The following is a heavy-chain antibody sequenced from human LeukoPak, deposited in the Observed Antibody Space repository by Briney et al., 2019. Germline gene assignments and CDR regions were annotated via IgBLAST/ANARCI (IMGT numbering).Heavy chain of an antibody. D-gene: IGHD5-18*01. CDR3: ARESRRDSIQVFDY. CDR1: GGSISSGGYY. J-gene: IGHJ4*02. V-gene: IGHV4-31*03. CDR2: IYYSGST. Sequence: SETLSLTCTVSGGSISSGGYYWSWLCQHPGKGLEWIVYIYYSGSTYYNPSLKSRVTISVDTSKNQFSLKLSSVTAADTAVYYCARESRRDSIQVFDYWGQGTLVTVSS.